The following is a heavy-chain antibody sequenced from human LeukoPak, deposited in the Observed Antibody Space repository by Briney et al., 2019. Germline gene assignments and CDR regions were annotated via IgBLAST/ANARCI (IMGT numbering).Heavy chain of an antibody. CDR3: ARDSGSHIFDY. V-gene: IGHV1-2*02. CDR2: INPNSGGT. J-gene: IGHJ4*02. D-gene: IGHD1-26*01. Sequence: GASVKVSCKASGYTFTSYGISWVRQAPGQGLEWMGWINPNSGGTNYAQKFQGRVTMTRDTSISTAYMELSRLRSDDTAVYYCARDSGSHIFDYWGQGTLVTVSS. CDR1: GYTFTSYG.